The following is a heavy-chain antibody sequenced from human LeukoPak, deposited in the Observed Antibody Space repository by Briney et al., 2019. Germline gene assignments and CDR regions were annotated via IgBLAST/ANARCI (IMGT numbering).Heavy chain of an antibody. Sequence: GGSLRLSCAASGFTFSGFWMKWVRQAPGKGLEWVANINQDESQKYYVDSVKGRFTISRDNVKNSLYLQMNSLRAEDTAVYYCARGHQTRGVYDYWGQGTLVSVSS. CDR3: ARGHQTRGVYDY. D-gene: IGHD3-10*01. V-gene: IGHV3-7*01. J-gene: IGHJ4*02. CDR1: GFTFSGFW. CDR2: INQDESQK.